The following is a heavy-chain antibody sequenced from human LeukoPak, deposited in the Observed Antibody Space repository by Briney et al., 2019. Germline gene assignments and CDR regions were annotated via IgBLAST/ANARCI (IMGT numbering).Heavy chain of an antibody. V-gene: IGHV3-33*01. J-gene: IGHJ3*02. CDR2: IWYDGSNK. CDR3: AREEIAFDI. Sequence: GGSLRLSCAASGFTFSSYGMHWVRQAPARGREWVAVIWYDGSNKYYADSVKGRFTISRDNSKNTLYLQMSSLRAEDTAVYYCAREEIAFDIWGQGTMVTVSS. CDR1: GFTFSSYG.